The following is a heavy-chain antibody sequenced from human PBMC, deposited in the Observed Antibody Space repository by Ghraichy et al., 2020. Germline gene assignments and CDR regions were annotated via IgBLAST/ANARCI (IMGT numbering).Heavy chain of an antibody. Sequence: GESLNISCAASGFGFGDYSMTWVRQAPGKGLECISYISSGSPTIYYADSVKGRFTISRDNAKNSLFLEMNSLRDDDTAVYYCARDLYIARFGMIHKDAFDIWGQGTMVTVSS. CDR2: ISSGSPTI. CDR3: ARDLYIARFGMIHKDAFDI. J-gene: IGHJ3*02. CDR1: GFGFGDYS. D-gene: IGHD3-16*01. V-gene: IGHV3-48*02.